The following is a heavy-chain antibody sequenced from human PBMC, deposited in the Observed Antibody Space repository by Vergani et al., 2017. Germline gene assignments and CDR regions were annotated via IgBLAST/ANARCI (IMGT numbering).Heavy chain of an antibody. Sequence: VQLVESGGGLVKPGGSLRLSCAASGFTFSSYAMHWVRQAPGKGLEWVAVISYDGSNKYYADSVKGRFTISRDNSKNTLYLQMNSLRAEDTAVYYCAKADSSGYYPPLPSFWGQGTLVTVSS. CDR1: GFTFSSYA. CDR2: ISYDGSNK. CDR3: AKADSSGYYPPLPSF. J-gene: IGHJ4*02. D-gene: IGHD3-22*01. V-gene: IGHV3-30-3*01.